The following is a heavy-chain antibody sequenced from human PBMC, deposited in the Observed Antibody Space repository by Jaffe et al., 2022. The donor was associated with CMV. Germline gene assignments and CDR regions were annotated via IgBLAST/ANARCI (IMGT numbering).Heavy chain of an antibody. CDR3: ARGVAAAPFSFDY. V-gene: IGHV4-59*01. Sequence: QVQLQESGPGLVKPSETLSLTCTVSGGSISSYYWSWIRQPPGKGLEWIGYIYYSGSTNYNPSLKSRVTISVDTSKNQFSLKLSSVTAADTAVYYCARGVAAAPFSFDYWGQGTLVTVSS. CDR2: IYYSGST. D-gene: IGHD6-13*01. J-gene: IGHJ4*02. CDR1: GGSISSYY.